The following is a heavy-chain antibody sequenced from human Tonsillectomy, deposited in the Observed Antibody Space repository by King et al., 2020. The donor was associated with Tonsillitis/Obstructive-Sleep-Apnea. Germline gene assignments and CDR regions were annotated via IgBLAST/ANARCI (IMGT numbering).Heavy chain of an antibody. CDR2: IYYSGST. Sequence: QLQESGPGLVKPSETLSLTCTVSGGSISNYYWSWIRQPPGKGLEWNGFIYYSGSTNYNPSLKSRVTISVDTSKNQFSLKLSSVTAADTAVYYCARDMVLEAGGDAFDIWGQGTMVTVSS. J-gene: IGHJ3*02. D-gene: IGHD2-8*01. CDR3: ARDMVLEAGGDAFDI. V-gene: IGHV4-59*01. CDR1: GGSISNYY.